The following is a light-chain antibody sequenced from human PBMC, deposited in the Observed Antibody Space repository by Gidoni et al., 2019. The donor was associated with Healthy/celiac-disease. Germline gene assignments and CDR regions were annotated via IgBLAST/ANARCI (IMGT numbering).Light chain of an antibody. Sequence: IVFTPSPATLSLSPGERATLSCRASQSVSSYLAWYQQKPGQAPRLLIYEASNRATGIPARFSGSGSGTDFTLTISSLEPEDFAVYYCQQRSNWPLTFGGGTKVEIK. CDR1: QSVSSY. V-gene: IGKV3-11*01. CDR3: QQRSNWPLT. J-gene: IGKJ4*01. CDR2: EAS.